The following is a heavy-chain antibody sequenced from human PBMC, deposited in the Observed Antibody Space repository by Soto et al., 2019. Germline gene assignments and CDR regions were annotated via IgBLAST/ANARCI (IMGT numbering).Heavy chain of an antibody. CDR1: GGSLSSGTYY. Sequence: QLQLQESGPGLVKPSETLSLTCTVSGGSLSSGTYYWGWIRQPPRKGLAWIGTISYSGSTYYNPSVKSRVTISVDTSKNQFSLKLSSVTAADTAVYYCARRDGDSSSSNWFDPWGQGTLVTVSS. V-gene: IGHV4-39*01. CDR2: ISYSGST. CDR3: ARRDGDSSSSNWFDP. J-gene: IGHJ5*02. D-gene: IGHD6-6*01.